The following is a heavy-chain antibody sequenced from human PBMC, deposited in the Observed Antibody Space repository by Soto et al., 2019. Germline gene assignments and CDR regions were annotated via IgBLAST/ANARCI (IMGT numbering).Heavy chain of an antibody. CDR3: ARLVYDTRLNYMYFDF. Sequence: SDTLSLTCAVYGGYFSGYYWSWIRPPPGKGLDWIGEINHSGSTNYNPSLKSRVTISVDTSKNQFSLKLTSVTAADTAIYFCARLVYDTRLNYMYFDFWGQGTLVTVSS. J-gene: IGHJ4*02. D-gene: IGHD3-10*01. CDR1: GGYFSGYY. V-gene: IGHV4-34*01. CDR2: INHSGST.